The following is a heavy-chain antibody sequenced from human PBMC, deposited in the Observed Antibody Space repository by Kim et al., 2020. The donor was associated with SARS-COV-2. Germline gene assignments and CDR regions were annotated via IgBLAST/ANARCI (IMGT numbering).Heavy chain of an antibody. CDR1: GFTFSSYA. CDR2: ISGSGGST. J-gene: IGHJ5*02. D-gene: IGHD3-10*01. CDR3: AKDRGYYGSGSYYGGFDP. Sequence: GGSLRLSCAASGFTFSSYAMSWVRQAPGKGLEWVSAISGSGGSTYYADSVKGRFTISRDNSKNTLYLQMNSLRAEDTAVYYCAKDRGYYGSGSYYGGFDPWGQGTLVTVSS. V-gene: IGHV3-23*01.